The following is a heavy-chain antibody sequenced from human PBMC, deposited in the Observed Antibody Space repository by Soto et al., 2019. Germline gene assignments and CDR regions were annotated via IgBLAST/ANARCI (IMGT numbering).Heavy chain of an antibody. CDR1: GYTFTSYY. Sequence: GASVKVSCKASGYTFTSYYMHWVRQAPGQGLEWMGIINPSGGSTSYAQKFQGRVTMTRDTSTSTVYMELSSLRSEDTAVYYCAGDSGYSSILEYYGMDVWGQGTTVTVSS. D-gene: IGHD6-13*01. V-gene: IGHV1-46*01. CDR2: INPSGGST. J-gene: IGHJ6*02. CDR3: AGDSGYSSILEYYGMDV.